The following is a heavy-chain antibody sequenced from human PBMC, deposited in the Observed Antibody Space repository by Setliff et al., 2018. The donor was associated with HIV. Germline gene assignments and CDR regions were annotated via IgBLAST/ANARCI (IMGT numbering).Heavy chain of an antibody. J-gene: IGHJ6*03. CDR3: ARGPNLFDYGDYLTFYYYYYYMDV. CDR2: MNPNSGNK. Sequence: ASVKVSCKASGYTFTSYDINWVRQATGQGLEWMGWMNPNSGNKGYAQKFQGRVTMTRNTSISTAYMELSSLRSEDTAVYYCARGPNLFDYGDYLTFYYYYYYMDVWGKGTTVTVSS. CDR1: GYTFTSYD. D-gene: IGHD4-17*01. V-gene: IGHV1-8*01.